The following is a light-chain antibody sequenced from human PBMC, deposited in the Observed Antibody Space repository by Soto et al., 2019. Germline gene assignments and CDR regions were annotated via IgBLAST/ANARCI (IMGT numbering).Light chain of an antibody. J-gene: IGKJ4*01. CDR3: QHYKTWPLT. V-gene: IGKV3-15*01. Sequence: ELVLTQSPATLSASPGERATLSCRASQGVGRTLAWYQQEPGQAPRLLIYDASTRATGIPARFSGDGSGTEFTLTISSLQSDDFAGYYCQHYKTWPLTFGGGTRVEI. CDR2: DAS. CDR1: QGVGRT.